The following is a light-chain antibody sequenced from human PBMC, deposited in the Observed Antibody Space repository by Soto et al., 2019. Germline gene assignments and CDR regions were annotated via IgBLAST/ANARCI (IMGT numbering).Light chain of an antibody. V-gene: IGKV3-20*01. CDR2: GTS. CDR1: QSVSSSY. Sequence: EIVMTQSPATLSVSPGERATLSCRASQSVSSSYLAWYQQKPGQAPRLLIYGTSGRATGIPDRFSGSGSGTDFTLTISRLEPGDFAMYYCQQYGSSPHAFGQGTKVDIK. CDR3: QQYGSSPHA. J-gene: IGKJ1*01.